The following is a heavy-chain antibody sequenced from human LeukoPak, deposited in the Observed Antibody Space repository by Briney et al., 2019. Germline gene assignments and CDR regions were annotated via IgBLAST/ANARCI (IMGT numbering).Heavy chain of an antibody. V-gene: IGHV3-33*06. CDR2: IWYDGSNK. J-gene: IGHJ4*02. Sequence: GGSLRLSCAASGFTFSSYGMHWVRQAPGKGLEWVAVIWYDGSNKYYTDSVKGRFTISRDNSKNTLYLQMNSLRVEDTAVYYSAKGREWELPIPLKDFDYWGQGTLVTVSS. D-gene: IGHD1-26*01. CDR1: GFTFSSYG. CDR3: AKGREWELPIPLKDFDY.